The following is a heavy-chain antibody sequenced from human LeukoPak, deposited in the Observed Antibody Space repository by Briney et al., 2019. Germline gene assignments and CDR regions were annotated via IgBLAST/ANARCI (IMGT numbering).Heavy chain of an antibody. CDR1: GFTVSSIY. CDR3: AAAPNPYYFDY. D-gene: IGHD6-13*01. CDR2: IYSDGRT. J-gene: IGHJ4*02. Sequence: GGSLRLSCAASGFTVSSIYMSWVRQAPGKGLEWVSIIYSDGRTNYADSVKGRFTISRDNSMNTLYLQMNSLRAEDTAVYYCAAAPNPYYFDYWGQGTLVTVSS. V-gene: IGHV3-66*01.